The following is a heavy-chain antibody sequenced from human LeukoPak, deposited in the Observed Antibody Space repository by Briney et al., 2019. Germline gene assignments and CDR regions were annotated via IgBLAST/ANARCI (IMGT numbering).Heavy chain of an antibody. CDR3: ARLPDVPATAILDY. CDR1: GYSFTSYW. D-gene: IGHD2-2*01. CDR2: IYPGDSDT. J-gene: IGHJ4*02. Sequence: GESLKISCKGSGYSFTSYWIGWVRQLPGKDLQGMGIIYPGDSDTRYSPSFQGQVTIPADKSISTAYLQWSSLKASDTAMYYCARLPDVPATAILDYWGQGTLVSVSS. V-gene: IGHV5-51*01.